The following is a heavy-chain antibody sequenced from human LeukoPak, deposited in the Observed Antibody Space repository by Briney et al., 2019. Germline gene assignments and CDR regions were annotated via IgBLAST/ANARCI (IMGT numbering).Heavy chain of an antibody. CDR2: IKQDGTEK. CDR3: ARYRGSGGQRLDY. D-gene: IGHD3-16*01. CDR1: GFTFSTYW. J-gene: IGHJ4*02. Sequence: PGGSLRLSCAASGFTFSTYWTTWVRQAPGKGLEWVANIKQDGTEKYYVDSVKGRFTVSRDNAKNSLYLQMNSLRAEDTAVYYCARYRGSGGQRLDYWGQGTLVTVSS. V-gene: IGHV3-7*01.